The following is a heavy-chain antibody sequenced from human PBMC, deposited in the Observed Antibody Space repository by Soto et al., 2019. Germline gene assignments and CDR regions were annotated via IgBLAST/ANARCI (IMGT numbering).Heavy chain of an antibody. J-gene: IGHJ2*01. D-gene: IGHD1-26*01. CDR1: GGSISYYY. CDR2: IYYSGST. Sequence: QVQLQESGPGLVKPSETLSLTCTVSGGSISYYYWSWIRQPPGKGLEYIGYIYYSGSTNYNPSLKSRVTKSVDTSKNQFSLRLSSVTAADTAVYYCARVRERWFTYWYFDLWGRGTLVTVSS. CDR3: ARVRERWFTYWYFDL. V-gene: IGHV4-59*01.